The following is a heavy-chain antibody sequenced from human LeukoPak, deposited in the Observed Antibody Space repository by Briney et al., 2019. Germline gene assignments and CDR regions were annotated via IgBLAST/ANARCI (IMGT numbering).Heavy chain of an antibody. J-gene: IGHJ6*03. CDR2: IYYSGNT. CDR1: GDSISSSSYY. V-gene: IGHV4-39*07. Sequence: SETLSLTCTVSGDSISSSSYYWGWIRQPPGKGLEWIGSIYYSGNTYSNPSLKSRVTISVDTSKNQFSLKLSSVTAADTAVYYCARANSYYYGSGSYRYYYYYYMDVWGKGTTVTISS. D-gene: IGHD3-10*01. CDR3: ARANSYYYGSGSYRYYYYYYMDV.